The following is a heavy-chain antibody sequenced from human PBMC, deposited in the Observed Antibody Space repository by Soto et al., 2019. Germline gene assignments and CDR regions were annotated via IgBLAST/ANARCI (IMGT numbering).Heavy chain of an antibody. CDR2: INPILDIA. D-gene: IGHD2-2*01. Sequence: QVQLVQSGAEVREPGSSVKVSCKASGGTFRTYSITWVRQAPGQGLEWMGKINPILDIANYAQKFQGRVTITADKPSSIAYMELNSLRSEDTVVYYCARVPVVVVPDDMFTRHNWFDPWGQGTRVTVAP. J-gene: IGHJ5*02. CDR1: GGTFRTYS. CDR3: ARVPVVVVPDDMFTRHNWFDP. V-gene: IGHV1-69*02.